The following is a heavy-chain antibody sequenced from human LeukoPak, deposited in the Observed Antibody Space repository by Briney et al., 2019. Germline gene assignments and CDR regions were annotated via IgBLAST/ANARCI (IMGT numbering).Heavy chain of an antibody. D-gene: IGHD3-10*01. CDR3: AKERLRYYGSGNMDY. CDR1: GFTFSSYG. CDR2: IRYDGSNK. J-gene: IGHJ4*02. Sequence: PGGSLRLSCAASGFTFSSYGMHWVRQAPGKGLEWVAFIRYDGSNKYYADSVKGRFTISRDNSKNTLYLQMNSLRAEDTAVYYCAKERLRYYGSGNMDYWGQGTLVTVSS. V-gene: IGHV3-30*02.